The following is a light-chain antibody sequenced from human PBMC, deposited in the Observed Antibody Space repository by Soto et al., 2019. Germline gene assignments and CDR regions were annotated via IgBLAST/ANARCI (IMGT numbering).Light chain of an antibody. CDR3: SSYKNTNTVV. V-gene: IGLV2-14*03. Sequence: QSALTQVASVSGSPGQSITISCTGTSSDVGGYDYVCWYQQHPGKAPKLMIYNVNYRPSGVSNRFSGSKSGNTASLTISGLQAEDEANYYCSSYKNTNTVVFGGGTKLTVL. CDR1: SSDVGGYDY. J-gene: IGLJ2*01. CDR2: NVN.